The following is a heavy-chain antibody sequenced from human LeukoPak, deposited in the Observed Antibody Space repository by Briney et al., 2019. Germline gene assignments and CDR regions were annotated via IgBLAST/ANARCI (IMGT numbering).Heavy chain of an antibody. CDR2: IYHSGST. J-gene: IGHJ3*02. D-gene: IGHD2-21*02. CDR1: GYSISSGYY. Sequence: SETLSLTCTVSGYSISSGYYWGWIRQPPGKGLEWIGSIYHSGSTYYNPSLKSRVTISVDTSKNQFSLKLSSVTAADTAVYYCAREAYEEVTAPDAFDIWGQGTMVTVSS. V-gene: IGHV4-38-2*02. CDR3: AREAYEEVTAPDAFDI.